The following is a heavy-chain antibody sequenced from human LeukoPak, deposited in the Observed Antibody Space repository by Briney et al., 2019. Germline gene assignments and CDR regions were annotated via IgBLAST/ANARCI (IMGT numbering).Heavy chain of an antibody. D-gene: IGHD6-19*01. V-gene: IGHV4-4*07. CDR3: AGGSGWYFWDDY. J-gene: IGHJ4*02. CDR1: VGSTSSYY. Sequence: SETLSLTCTFSVGSTSSYYWSWIRKPAGKGLDWIGRIYTSGSTNYNPSLKSRVTMSVDTSKNQFSLKLSSVTAADTAVYYCAGGSGWYFWDDYWGQGTLVTVSS. CDR2: IYTSGST.